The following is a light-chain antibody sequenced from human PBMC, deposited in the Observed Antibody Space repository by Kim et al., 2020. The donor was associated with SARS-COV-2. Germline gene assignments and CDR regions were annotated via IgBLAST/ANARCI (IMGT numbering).Light chain of an antibody. CDR2: VAS. J-gene: IGKJ5*01. V-gene: IGKV1-39*01. CDR3: QQTYSTPPVT. Sequence: SVGDRVTITCRASQPISNYLNWYQQKPGKAPNLLIFVASSLHTGVPSRFSGSGSGTDFTLTINNLQLEDFATYYCQQTYSTPPVTFGQGTRLGIK. CDR1: QPISNY.